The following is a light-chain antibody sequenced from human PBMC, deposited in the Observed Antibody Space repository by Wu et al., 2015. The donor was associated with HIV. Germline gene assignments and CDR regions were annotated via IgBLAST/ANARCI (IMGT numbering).Light chain of an antibody. CDR3: QQRSNWPLT. CDR1: KSISNNY. V-gene: IGKV3D-20*02. J-gene: IGKJ4*01. CDR2: HAS. Sequence: ENLLTQSPGTLSLSPGERATLSCRASKSISNNYLAWYQQKSGQAPRLLVYHASSRATGIPARFSGSGSGTDFTLTISSLEPEDFAVYYCQQRSNWPLTFGGGTNVEI.